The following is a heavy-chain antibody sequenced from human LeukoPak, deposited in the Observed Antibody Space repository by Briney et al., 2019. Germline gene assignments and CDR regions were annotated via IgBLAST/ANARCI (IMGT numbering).Heavy chain of an antibody. J-gene: IGHJ5*02. Sequence: PSETLSLTCTVSGGSISSYYWSWIRQPPGKGLEWIGYIYYSGSTNYNPSLKSRVTISVDTSKNQFSLKLSSVTAADTAVYYCAREGVVAMGFDPWGQGTLVTVSS. CDR3: AREGVVAMGFDP. CDR1: GGSISSYY. CDR2: IYYSGST. D-gene: IGHD2-2*01. V-gene: IGHV4-59*01.